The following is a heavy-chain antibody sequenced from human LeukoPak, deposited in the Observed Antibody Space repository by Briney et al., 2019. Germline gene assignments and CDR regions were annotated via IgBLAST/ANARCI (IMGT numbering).Heavy chain of an antibody. J-gene: IGHJ4*02. CDR2: FYYSGDT. D-gene: IGHD3-3*01. Sequence: SDTLSLTCTVSGDSITTYYWSWIRQPPGKGLEWIGYFYYSGDTNYNPSLKSRVTISVDTSKNQFSLKLTSVTAADTAVYYCARGTVFGVVHFDYWGQGTLVTVSS. V-gene: IGHV4-59*07. CDR3: ARGTVFGVVHFDY. CDR1: GDSITTYY.